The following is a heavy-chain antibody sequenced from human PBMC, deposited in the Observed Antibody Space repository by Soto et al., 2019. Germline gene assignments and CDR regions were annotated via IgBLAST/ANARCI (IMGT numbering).Heavy chain of an antibody. Sequence: ASVKVSRKASGYTLTSYYMHWVRQAPGQGLEWMGIINPSDGKTNYAQKFQGRVTMTRDTPTSTIYMELSSLRSEDTAVYYCARGVGAASENTIDYWGQGTLVTVSS. CDR3: ARGVGAASENTIDY. CDR1: GYTLTSYY. D-gene: IGHD6-25*01. J-gene: IGHJ4*02. V-gene: IGHV1-46*01. CDR2: INPSDGKT.